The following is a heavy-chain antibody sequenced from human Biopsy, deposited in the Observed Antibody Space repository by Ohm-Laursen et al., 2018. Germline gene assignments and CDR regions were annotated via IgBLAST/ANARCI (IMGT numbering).Heavy chain of an antibody. D-gene: IGHD1-26*01. V-gene: IGHV1-8*01. CDR3: ARWETTLGRSLDS. J-gene: IGHJ4*02. Sequence: SVKVSCKAPTGTFNSYGIIWVRQAPGQGLEWMGWMSPNTGNTVYAQRFQDRVTMTSDTSTGTAYMELTSLTSDDTAVYFCARWETTLGRSLDSWGQGTLVAVSS. CDR1: TGTFNSYG. CDR2: MSPNTGNT.